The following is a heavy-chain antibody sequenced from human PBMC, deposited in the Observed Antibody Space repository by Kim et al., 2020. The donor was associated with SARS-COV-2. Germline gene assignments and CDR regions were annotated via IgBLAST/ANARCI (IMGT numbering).Heavy chain of an antibody. CDR3: ARDRYCSSTSCLNWFDP. V-gene: IGHV1-18*01. CDR2: ISAYNDNV. Sequence: ASVKVSCKASGYTFTSYGISWVRQAPGQGLEWMGWISAYNDNVNYAQKLQGRVTMTTDTSTSTAYMELRSLRSDDTAMYYCARDRYCSSTSCLNWFDPWGQGTLVTVSS. D-gene: IGHD2-2*01. J-gene: IGHJ5*02. CDR1: GYTFTSYG.